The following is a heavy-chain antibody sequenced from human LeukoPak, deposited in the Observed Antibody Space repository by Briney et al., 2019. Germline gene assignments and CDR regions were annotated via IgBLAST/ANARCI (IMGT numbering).Heavy chain of an antibody. CDR2: IGASGSRT. CDR3: AKGGSNDWAFDY. J-gene: IGHJ4*02. CDR1: GFTFSSFA. D-gene: IGHD6-19*01. V-gene: IGHV3-23*01. Sequence: GGSLRLSCAASGFTFSSFAMSWVRQAPGKGLEWVSTIGASGSRTYYAASVKGRFAISRDSSRSTLYLQMNSLRAEDTAVYYCAKGGSNDWAFDYWGQGTLVTVSS.